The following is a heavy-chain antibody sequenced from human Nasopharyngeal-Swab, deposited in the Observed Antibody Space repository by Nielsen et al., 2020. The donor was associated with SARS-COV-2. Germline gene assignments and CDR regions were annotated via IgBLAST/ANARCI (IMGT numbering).Heavy chain of an antibody. CDR1: GYTFTRYA. Sequence: ASVKVSCKASGYTFTRYAINWLRQAPGQGPEWMGWIATQTGHPTYAQGFTGRFVFSLDTSVATAYLHINSLKTEDTAIYYCVRDQAMARPNWFDPWGQGTLVTVSS. CDR3: VRDQAMARPNWFDP. J-gene: IGHJ5*02. V-gene: IGHV7-4-1*02. CDR2: IATQTGHP. D-gene: IGHD5-18*01.